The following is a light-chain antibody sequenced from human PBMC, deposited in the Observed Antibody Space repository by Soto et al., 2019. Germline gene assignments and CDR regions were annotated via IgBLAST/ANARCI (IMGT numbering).Light chain of an antibody. Sequence: EIVLTQSPRTLSLSPGEGATLSCRASQSVASSYLAWYQQKPGQAPRLIIYGASNRATGTPDRFSGGGSGTDFTLTISRLEPEDFAVYYCQQYGSSSYTFGQGPKLEIK. CDR2: GAS. CDR1: QSVASSY. V-gene: IGKV3-20*01. CDR3: QQYGSSSYT. J-gene: IGKJ2*01.